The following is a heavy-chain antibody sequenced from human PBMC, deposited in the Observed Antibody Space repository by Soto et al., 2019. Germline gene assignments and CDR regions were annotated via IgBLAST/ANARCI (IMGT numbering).Heavy chain of an antibody. J-gene: IGHJ3*02. CDR1: GYTFTGYC. V-gene: IGHV1-2*04. D-gene: IGHD3-22*01. Sequence: ASVKVSCKASGYTFTGYCMHWVRQAPGQGLEWMGWINPNSGGTNYAQKFQGWVTMTRDTSISTAYMELSRLRSDDTAVYYCARDRTYYYDSSGYYYSVGFAFDIWGQGTMVTVSS. CDR3: ARDRTYYYDSSGYYYSVGFAFDI. CDR2: INPNSGGT.